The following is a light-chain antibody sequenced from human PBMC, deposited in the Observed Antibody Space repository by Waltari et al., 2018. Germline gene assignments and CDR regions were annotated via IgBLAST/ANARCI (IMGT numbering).Light chain of an antibody. CDR3: QQRSSWPPIT. V-gene: IGKV3-11*01. CDR1: QIIRDF. Sequence: EVVLTQSPGTLSLSPGQRATLSCKASQIIRDFLAWYQQKPGQAPRLLIYDASKRATGIPTRFSGSGFGTDFTLTISSLEPEDFAAYYCQQRSSWPPITFGGGTRVEIK. CDR2: DAS. J-gene: IGKJ4*01.